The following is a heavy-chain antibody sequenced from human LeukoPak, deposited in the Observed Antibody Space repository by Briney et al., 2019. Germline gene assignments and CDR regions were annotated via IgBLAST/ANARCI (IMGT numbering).Heavy chain of an antibody. CDR1: GFTFSSYA. V-gene: IGHV3-23*01. J-gene: IGHJ3*02. Sequence: PGGTLSLSCAASGFTFSSYALSWIRQPPGKGLEWVSAISGSGGTKYYADSVKGRFTISRDNSKNTLYLQMNSLRAEDTAVYYCAKEYSSSWYDAFDIWGQGTMVTVSS. CDR2: ISGSGGTK. CDR3: AKEYSSSWYDAFDI. D-gene: IGHD6-13*01.